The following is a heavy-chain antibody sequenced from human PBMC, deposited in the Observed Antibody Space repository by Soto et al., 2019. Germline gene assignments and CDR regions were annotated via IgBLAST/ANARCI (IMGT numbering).Heavy chain of an antibody. CDR3: ARYFVAGTNKFDS. Sequence: SETLSLTCTVSGGSVSSNSYFWSWIRQPPGKGLEWIGYVYYSGNTNYNPSLKSRVTISVDTSKNQFSLKLISVTAADTAVYYCARYFVAGTNKFDSWGQGTLVTVSS. J-gene: IGHJ4*02. D-gene: IGHD1-1*01. CDR1: GGSVSSNSYF. CDR2: VYYSGNT. V-gene: IGHV4-61*01.